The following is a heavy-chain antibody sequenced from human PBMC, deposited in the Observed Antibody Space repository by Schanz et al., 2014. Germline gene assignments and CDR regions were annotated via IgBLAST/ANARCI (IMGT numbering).Heavy chain of an antibody. CDR1: GFIFSNYG. CDR3: ARGIGGYGANNYFDY. J-gene: IGHJ4*02. CDR2: IWSDGSGK. V-gene: IGHV3-33*01. Sequence: QVQLVESGGGVVQPGGSLRLSCAASGFIFSNYGMHWVRQAPGKGLEWVAVIWSDGSGKYYADSVKGRFTISRDNSKNILYLQMNSLRAEDTAVYSCARGIGGYGANNYFDYWGQGTLVTVSS. D-gene: IGHD5-12*01.